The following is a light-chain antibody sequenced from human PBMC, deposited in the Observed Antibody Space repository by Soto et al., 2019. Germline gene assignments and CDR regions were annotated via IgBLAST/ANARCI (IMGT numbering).Light chain of an antibody. CDR3: QQYGSSSWT. CDR1: QSLSSSY. J-gene: IGKJ1*01. Sequence: ENVLTQSPGTLSLSPGERATLSCRASQSLSSSYLAWYQHKPGQAPRLLIYGASSRATGIPDRFSGSGSGTDFTLSISRLEPEDFAVYYSQQYGSSSWTFGQGTKVDIK. V-gene: IGKV3-20*01. CDR2: GAS.